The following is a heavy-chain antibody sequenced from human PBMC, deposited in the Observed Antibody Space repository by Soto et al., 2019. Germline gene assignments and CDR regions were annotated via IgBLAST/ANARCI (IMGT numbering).Heavy chain of an antibody. CDR1: GYSFTSYW. J-gene: IGHJ6*02. Sequence: GESLKISCKGSGYSFTSYWIGWVRQMPGKGLEWMGIIYPGDSDTRYSPSFQGQVTISADKSISTAYLQWSSLKASDTAMYYCARTRWGPGVRVVIFLHYYYGMYVWGQGTTVTASS. CDR2: IYPGDSDT. D-gene: IGHD3-10*01. V-gene: IGHV5-51*01. CDR3: ARTRWGPGVRVVIFLHYYYGMYV.